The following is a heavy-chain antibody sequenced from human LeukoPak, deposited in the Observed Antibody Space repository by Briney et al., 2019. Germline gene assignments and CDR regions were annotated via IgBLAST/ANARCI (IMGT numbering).Heavy chain of an antibody. D-gene: IGHD5-12*01. V-gene: IGHV1-69*04. CDR2: IIPILAIA. CDR3: AREDSRYRGYETTFDY. Sequence: SVKVSCKASGGTFSSYAISWVRQAPGQGLEWMGRIIPILAIANYAQKFQGRVTITADKSTSTAYMELSSLRSEDTAVYYCAREDSRYRGYETTFDYWRQGTLVTVST. J-gene: IGHJ4*02. CDR1: GGTFSSYA.